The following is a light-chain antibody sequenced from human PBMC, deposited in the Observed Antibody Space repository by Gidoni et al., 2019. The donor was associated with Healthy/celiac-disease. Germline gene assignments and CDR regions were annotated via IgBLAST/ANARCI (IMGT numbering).Light chain of an antibody. CDR3: QQTYSTPRT. J-gene: IGKJ1*01. Sequence: RVTITCRASQRISNYLNWYQQKPGKAPKVLIYAASSLQSGVSSGFSGSGSGTDFTLTISSLQTEDFATYYCQQTYSTPRTFGQGTKVEIK. CDR2: AAS. V-gene: IGKV1-39*01. CDR1: QRISNY.